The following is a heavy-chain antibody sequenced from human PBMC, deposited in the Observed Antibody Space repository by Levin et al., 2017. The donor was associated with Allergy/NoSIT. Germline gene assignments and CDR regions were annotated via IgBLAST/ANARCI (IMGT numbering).Heavy chain of an antibody. Sequence: PGGSLRLSCAVSGFTFSSYWMHWVRQAPGKGLVWVSRINSDGSSTSYADSVKGRFTISRDNAKNTLHLQMKSLRAEDTATYYCARTGQGYYYGMDVWGQGTTVTVSS. CDR3: ARTGQGYYYGMDV. CDR2: INSDGSST. J-gene: IGHJ6*02. V-gene: IGHV3-74*01. D-gene: IGHD1-14*01. CDR1: GFTFSSYW.